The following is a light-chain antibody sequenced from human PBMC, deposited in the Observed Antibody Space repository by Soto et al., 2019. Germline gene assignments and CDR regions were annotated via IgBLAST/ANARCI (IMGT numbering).Light chain of an antibody. V-gene: IGLV2-11*01. CDR3: CSYAGTYTRV. Sequence: QSVLTQLRSVSGSPGQSVTMSCTRTSSDVANYKYVSWYQQHPGKARKLMIYDVNKRPSGVPYRFSGSKSGNTASLTISGLQAEDEADYYCCSYAGTYTRVFGTGTKVTVL. CDR1: SSDVANYKY. CDR2: DVN. J-gene: IGLJ1*01.